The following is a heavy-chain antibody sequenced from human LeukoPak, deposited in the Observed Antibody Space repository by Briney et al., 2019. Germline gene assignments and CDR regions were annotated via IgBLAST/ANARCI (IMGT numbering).Heavy chain of an antibody. CDR1: GGSISSGSYH. CDR3: ARASFSSGWYVY. V-gene: IGHV4-61*02. D-gene: IGHD6-13*01. Sequence: TSETLSLTCTVSGGSISSGSYHWSWIRQPAGKGLEWFGRIYTSGSTNYNPSLKSRVTISVDTSKNQFSLKLSSVTAADTAVYYCARASFSSGWYVYWGQGTLVTVSS. J-gene: IGHJ4*02. CDR2: IYTSGST.